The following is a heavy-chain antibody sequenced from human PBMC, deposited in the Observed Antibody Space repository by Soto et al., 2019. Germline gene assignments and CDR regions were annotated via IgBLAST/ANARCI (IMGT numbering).Heavy chain of an antibody. CDR2: IRSKAYGGTT. CDR3: TRESGYSGYDLADAFDI. CDR1: GFTFGDYA. V-gene: IGHV3-49*03. Sequence: GSLRLSCTASGFTFGDYAMSWFRQAPGKGLEWVGFIRSKAYGGTTEYAASVKGRFTISRDDSKSIAYLQMNSLKTEDTAVYYCTRESGYSGYDLADAFDIWGQGTMVTVSS. D-gene: IGHD5-12*01. J-gene: IGHJ3*02.